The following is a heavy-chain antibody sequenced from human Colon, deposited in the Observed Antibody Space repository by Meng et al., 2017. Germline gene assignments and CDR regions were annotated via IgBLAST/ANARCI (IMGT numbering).Heavy chain of an antibody. V-gene: IGHV4-34*01. D-gene: IGHD2-2*01. J-gene: IGHJ4*02. Sequence: QQWGPGLLKPSETLSLPCAVYGGSFSGYYWSWIRQPPGKGLEWIGEINHSGSTNYNPSLKSRVTISVDTSKNQFSLKLSSVTAADTAVYYCARGWGYCSSTSCYFLDYWGQGTLVTVSS. CDR1: GGSFSGYY. CDR3: ARGWGYCSSTSCYFLDY. CDR2: INHSGST.